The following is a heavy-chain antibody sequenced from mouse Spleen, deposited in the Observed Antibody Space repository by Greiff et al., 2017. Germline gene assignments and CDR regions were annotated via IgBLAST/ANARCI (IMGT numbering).Heavy chain of an antibody. CDR1: GFTFSSYA. CDR2: ISSGGST. Sequence: DVMLVESGGGLVKPGGSLKLSCAASGFTFSSYAMSWVRQTPEKRLEWVASISSGGSTYYPDSVKGRFTISRDNARNILYLQMSSLRSEDTAMYYCARWDYGNPWFAYWGQGTLVTVSA. J-gene: IGHJ3*01. V-gene: IGHV5-6-5*01. D-gene: IGHD2-1*01. CDR3: ARWDYGNPWFAY.